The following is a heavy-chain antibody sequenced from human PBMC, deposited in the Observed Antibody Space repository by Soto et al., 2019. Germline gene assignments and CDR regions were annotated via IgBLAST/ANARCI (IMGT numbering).Heavy chain of an antibody. D-gene: IGHD4-17*01. J-gene: IGHJ6*02. V-gene: IGHV2-26*01. CDR1: GFSLNNPRMG. CDR2: FFSDAER. Sequence: SGPTLVNPTETLTLTCTVSGFSLNNPRMGVSWIRQPPGKPLEWLAHFFSDAERSYSASMQSRLTMSTGTSGCQVVLTMTNMDPVDTATYFCARMDGDYNYYAMDVWGQGTTVTVSS. CDR3: ARMDGDYNYYAMDV.